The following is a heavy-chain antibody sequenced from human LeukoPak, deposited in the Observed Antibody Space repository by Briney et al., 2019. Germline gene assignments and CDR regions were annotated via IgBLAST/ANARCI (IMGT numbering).Heavy chain of an antibody. V-gene: IGHV4-34*01. J-gene: IGHJ4*02. CDR2: INHSGST. Sequence: SETLSLTCAVYGGSFSGYYWSWIRQPPGKGLEWIGEINHSGSTNYNPSLKSRVTISVDTSKNQFSLKLSSVTAADTAVYYCARNTYYDFWSGYYHGGMFDYWGQGTLVTVSS. D-gene: IGHD3-3*01. CDR1: GGSFSGYY. CDR3: ARNTYYDFWSGYYHGGMFDY.